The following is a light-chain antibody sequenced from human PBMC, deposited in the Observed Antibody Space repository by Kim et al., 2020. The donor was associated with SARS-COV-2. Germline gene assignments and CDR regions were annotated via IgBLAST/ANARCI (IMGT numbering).Light chain of an antibody. V-gene: IGKV1-33*01. CDR1: QDIRNF. CDR3: QQYNSVPVT. J-gene: IGKJ5*01. CDR2: DGS. Sequence: DIQMTQSPSSLSASVGDRVTITCQASQDIRNFLNWFRQKPGKAPNLLIYDGSNLETGVPSRFSGSGSGTDFTLTINSLQPEDIATYYCQQYNSVPVTFGQGTRLWMK.